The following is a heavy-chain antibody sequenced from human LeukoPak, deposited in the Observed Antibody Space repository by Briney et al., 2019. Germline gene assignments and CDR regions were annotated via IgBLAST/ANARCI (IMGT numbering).Heavy chain of an antibody. CDR1: GFTFSSYA. CDR3: AKDHGGYSGGSCYHFDY. V-gene: IGHV3-23*01. Sequence: GGSLRLSCAASGFTFSSYAMSWVRQAPGKGLEWVSAISGSGGSTYYADSVKGRFTISRDNSKNTLYLQMNSLRAEDTAVYYCAKDHGGYSGGSCYHFDYWGQGTLVTVSS. D-gene: IGHD2-15*01. CDR2: ISGSGGST. J-gene: IGHJ4*02.